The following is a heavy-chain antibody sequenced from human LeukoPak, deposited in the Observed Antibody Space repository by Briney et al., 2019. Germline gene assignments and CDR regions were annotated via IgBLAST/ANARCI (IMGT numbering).Heavy chain of an antibody. V-gene: IGHV1-2*02. D-gene: IGHD2-2*01. CDR2: INPNSGGT. CDR1: GYTFTGYY. J-gene: IGHJ4*02. CDR3: ARGGSTIVVVPASNLPSDY. Sequence: ASVKVSCKASGYTFTGYYMHWVRQAPGQGLEWMGWINPNSGGTDYAQKFQGRVTMTRDTSISAAFLELSMLTSDDTAVYYCARGGSTIVVVPASNLPSDYWGQGTLVTVSS.